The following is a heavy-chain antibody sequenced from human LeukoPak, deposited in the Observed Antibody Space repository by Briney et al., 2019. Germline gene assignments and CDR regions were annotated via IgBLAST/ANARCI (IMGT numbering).Heavy chain of an antibody. Sequence: ASVKVSCKASGYTFTGYYMHWVRQAPGQGLEWMGRINPNSGGTNYAQKFQGRVTMTRDTSISTAYMELSRLRSDDTAVYYCAPIAVAGTGAPEYWGQGTLVTVSS. V-gene: IGHV1-2*06. CDR3: APIAVAGTGAPEY. CDR1: GYTFTGYY. D-gene: IGHD6-19*01. J-gene: IGHJ4*02. CDR2: INPNSGGT.